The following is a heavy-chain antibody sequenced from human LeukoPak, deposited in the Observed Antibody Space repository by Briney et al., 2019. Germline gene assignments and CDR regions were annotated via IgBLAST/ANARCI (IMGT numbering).Heavy chain of an antibody. CDR2: VNPGGTLT. J-gene: IGHJ4*02. V-gene: IGHV3-23*03. Sequence: GGSLRLSCAASGFTFTTYSMAWVRQAPGKGLEWVSTVNPGGTLTYYTDSVKGRFTISRDNSRNTVFLPMNSLRVEDTAIYYCAKDRAGTPWADWGQGTLVTVSS. D-gene: IGHD1-14*01. CDR1: GFTFTTYS. CDR3: AKDRAGTPWAD.